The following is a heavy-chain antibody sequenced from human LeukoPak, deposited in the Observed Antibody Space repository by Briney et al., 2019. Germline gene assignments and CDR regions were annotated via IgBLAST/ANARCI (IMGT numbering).Heavy chain of an antibody. CDR1: GGSVSSGSYY. Sequence: SETLSLTCTVSGGSVSSGSYYWTWIRQPPGKRLEWIGYIYYSGSTNYNSSLKSRVTISVDTSKNQFSLRLNSVTAADTAVYYCARSRAFNSGAFDPWGQGSLVTVSS. V-gene: IGHV4-61*01. CDR2: IYYSGST. CDR3: ARSRAFNSGAFDP. J-gene: IGHJ5*02. D-gene: IGHD1-26*01.